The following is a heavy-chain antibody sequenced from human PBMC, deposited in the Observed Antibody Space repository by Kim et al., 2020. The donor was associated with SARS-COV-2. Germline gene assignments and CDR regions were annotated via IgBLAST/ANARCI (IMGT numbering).Heavy chain of an antibody. V-gene: IGHV1-69*13. CDR1: GGTFSSYA. CDR2: IIPIFGTA. D-gene: IGHD3-3*01. Sequence: SVKVSCKASGGTFSSYAISWVRQAPGQGLEWMGGIIPIFGTANYAQKFQGRVTITADESTSTAYMELSSLRSEDTAVYYCARGESIFGVVRTSGFDYWGQGTLVTVSS. CDR3: ARGESIFGVVRTSGFDY. J-gene: IGHJ4*02.